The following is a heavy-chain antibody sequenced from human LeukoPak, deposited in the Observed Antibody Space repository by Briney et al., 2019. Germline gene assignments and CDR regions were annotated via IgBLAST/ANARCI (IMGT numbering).Heavy chain of an antibody. D-gene: IGHD2-21*01. CDR2: INPNSGDT. Sequence: ASVKVSCKASGYTFTGYNMHWVRQAPGQGLEWMGWINPNSGDTDYAQRFQGRVTMTRDTSISTAYMEVSRLRSDDTAVYYCARDRYFYYYGMDVWGQGTTVTVSS. J-gene: IGHJ6*02. V-gene: IGHV1-2*02. CDR3: ARDRYFYYYGMDV. CDR1: GYTFTGYN.